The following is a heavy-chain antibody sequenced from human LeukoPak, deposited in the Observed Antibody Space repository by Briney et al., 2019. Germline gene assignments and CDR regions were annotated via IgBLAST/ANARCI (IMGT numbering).Heavy chain of an antibody. CDR1: GFNFSTYW. CDR2: ISTTSNYI. D-gene: IGHD2-2*01. J-gene: IGHJ4*02. CDR3: ARAGVCTTTSCDGGIDY. V-gene: IGHV3-21*06. Sequence: AGGSLRLSCAASGFNFSTYWMSWVRQAPGKGLEWVSFISTTSNYIYYADSVKGRFTISRDNAKNSLYLQMNSLRGEDAALYYCARAGVCTTTSCDGGIDYWGQGTLVAVSS.